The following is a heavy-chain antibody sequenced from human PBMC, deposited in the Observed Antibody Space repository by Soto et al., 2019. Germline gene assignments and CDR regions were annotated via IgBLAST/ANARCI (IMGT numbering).Heavy chain of an antibody. CDR2: VSSSGDTT. CDR3: ARDPLGYYDNSGHFDD. Sequence: GWSLRLSCVASGFTFSSYEMIWVRQVPGKGLEWVSSVSSSGDTTYYADSVRGRFTLTRDNAKSSLYLQMNSLRAEDTAFYYCARDPLGYYDNSGHFDDWGQGALVTVSS. CDR1: GFTFSSYE. D-gene: IGHD3-22*01. J-gene: IGHJ4*02. V-gene: IGHV3-48*03.